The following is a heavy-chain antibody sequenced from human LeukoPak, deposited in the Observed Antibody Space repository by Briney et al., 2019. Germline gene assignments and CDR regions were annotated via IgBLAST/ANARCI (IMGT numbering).Heavy chain of an antibody. J-gene: IGHJ6*02. CDR1: GYTFTSYA. D-gene: IGHD1-7*01. Sequence: ASVKVSCKASGYTFTSYAMHWVRQAPGQRLEWMGWINAGNGNTRYSQKLQGRVTITRDTSANTVYMELSGLRSGDTAVYYCARDDWNYKFTIHSYYYGMDVWGQGTTVTVSS. V-gene: IGHV1-3*01. CDR2: INAGNGNT. CDR3: ARDDWNYKFTIHSYYYGMDV.